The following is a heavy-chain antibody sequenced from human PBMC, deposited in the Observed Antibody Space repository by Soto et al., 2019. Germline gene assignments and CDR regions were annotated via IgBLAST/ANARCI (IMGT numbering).Heavy chain of an antibody. CDR1: GFTFSDYY. CDR3: ASTNQAGGSGSYAFDI. CDR2: ISSSGSTI. D-gene: IGHD3-10*01. Sequence: GGSLRLSCAASGFTFSDYYMSWIRQAPGKGLEWVSYISSSGSTIYYADSVKGRFTISRDNAKNSLYLQMNSLRAEDTAVYYGASTNQAGGSGSYAFDIWGQGTMVTVSS. V-gene: IGHV3-11*01. J-gene: IGHJ3*02.